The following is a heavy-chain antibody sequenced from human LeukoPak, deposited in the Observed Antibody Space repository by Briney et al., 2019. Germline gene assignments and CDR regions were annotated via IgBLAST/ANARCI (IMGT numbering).Heavy chain of an antibody. CDR3: ASHYGSGSNNWLDS. V-gene: IGHV3-23*01. D-gene: IGHD3-10*01. Sequence: QGKELDWVSAISESGDATFYADSVQGRFTISRDNSKNTLYLQMNSLGADDTAVYYCASHYGSGSNNWLDSWGQGTLGTVSS. J-gene: IGHJ5*01. CDR2: ISESGDAT.